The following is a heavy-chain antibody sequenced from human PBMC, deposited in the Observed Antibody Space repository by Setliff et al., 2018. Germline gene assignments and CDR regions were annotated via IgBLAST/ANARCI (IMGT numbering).Heavy chain of an antibody. CDR1: GGSISSYY. D-gene: IGHD1-1*01. CDR2: IYYSGST. Sequence: SETLSLTCTVSGGSISSYYWSWIRQPPGKGLEWIGYIYYSGSTNYNPALKSLVTISVDTTKNKFSLKLSSVTAADTAVYYCVTTGTDRYFDYWGQGTLVTVSS. V-gene: IGHV4-59*01. J-gene: IGHJ4*02. CDR3: VTTGTDRYFDY.